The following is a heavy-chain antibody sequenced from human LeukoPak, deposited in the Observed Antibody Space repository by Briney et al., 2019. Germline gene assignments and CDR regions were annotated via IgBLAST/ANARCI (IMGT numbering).Heavy chain of an antibody. CDR2: ISYDGSNK. Sequence: GGSLRLSCAASGFTFSSYAMHWVRQAPGKGLEWVAVISYDGSNKYYADSVKGRFTISRDNSKNTLYLQMNSLRAEDTAVYYCARDPLCWGQGTLVTVSS. D-gene: IGHD2-2*01. CDR3: ARDPLC. CDR1: GFTFSSYA. V-gene: IGHV3-30-3*01. J-gene: IGHJ4*02.